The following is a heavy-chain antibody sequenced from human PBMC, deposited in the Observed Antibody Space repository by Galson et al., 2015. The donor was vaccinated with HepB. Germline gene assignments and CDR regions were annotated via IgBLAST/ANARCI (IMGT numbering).Heavy chain of an antibody. D-gene: IGHD4-17*01. CDR3: AQLLDDYAAIAFST. V-gene: IGHV2-5*02. CDR1: EFSLNNTEVN. CDR2: IYWDDDK. Sequence: PALVKPTQTLTLTCTFSEFSLNNTEVNVGWIRQPPGKALEWLALIYWDDDKRYSPSLKSRLTITKDTSKNQVVLTLTNMDPVDTATYFCAQLLDDYAAIAFSTWVQGTMVTVSS. J-gene: IGHJ3*02.